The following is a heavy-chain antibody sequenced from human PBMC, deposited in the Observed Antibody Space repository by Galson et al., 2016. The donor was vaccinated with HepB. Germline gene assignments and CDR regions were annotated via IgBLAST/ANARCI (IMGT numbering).Heavy chain of an antibody. V-gene: IGHV5-51*01. CDR2: IYPGDSDT. D-gene: IGHD3-10*01. Sequence: QSGAEVKKPGESLKISCEGSGYSFTSYWIGWVRQMPGKGLEWMGTIYPGDSDTRYSPSSQGQVTISADKSISAAYLQWNSLKALDTAIYYCARRSSDAFDIWGQGTTVTVSS. CDR3: ARRSSDAFDI. CDR1: GYSFTSYW. J-gene: IGHJ3*02.